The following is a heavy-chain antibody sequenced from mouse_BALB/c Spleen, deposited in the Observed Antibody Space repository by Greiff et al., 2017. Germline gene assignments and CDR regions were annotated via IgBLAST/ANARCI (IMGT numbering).Heavy chain of an antibody. CDR3: ARHDTTVVAWFAY. V-gene: IGHV5-12-2*01. CDR1: GFTFSSYT. CDR2: ISNGGGST. J-gene: IGHJ3*01. Sequence: EVKLMESGGGLVQPGGSLKLSCAASGFTFSSYTMSWVRQTPEKRLEWVAYISNGGGSTYYPDTVKGRFTISRDNAKNTLYLQMSSLKSEDTAMYYCARHDTTVVAWFAYWGQGTLVTVSA. D-gene: IGHD1-1*01.